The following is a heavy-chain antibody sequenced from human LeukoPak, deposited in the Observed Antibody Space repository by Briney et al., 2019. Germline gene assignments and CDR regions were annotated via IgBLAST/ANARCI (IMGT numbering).Heavy chain of an antibody. V-gene: IGHV3-23*01. CDR2: IFPDSGEI. Sequence: GGSLRLSCVASGFTFSTFAMPWVRQPPGKGLEWVSSIFPDSGEIHYADSVRGRFTISRDNSKNTLSLQMNSLRAEDTAIYYCATYRQVLLPFEAWGQGTLVTVSS. J-gene: IGHJ5*02. CDR1: GFTFSTFA. CDR3: ATYRQVLLPFEA. D-gene: IGHD2-8*02.